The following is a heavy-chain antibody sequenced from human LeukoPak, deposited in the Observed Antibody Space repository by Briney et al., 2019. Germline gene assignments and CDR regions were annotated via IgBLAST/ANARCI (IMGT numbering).Heavy chain of an antibody. J-gene: IGHJ4*02. CDR2: IKQDGSET. Sequence: GGSLRLSCAASGFTFSNYWMSWVRQAPGKGLEWVANIKQDGSETHYVDSVMGRFTISRDNAKNSLYLQMNSLRAEDTGLYHCARDMKGNLDYWGQGTLVTVSS. D-gene: IGHD3-16*01. V-gene: IGHV3-7*01. CDR3: ARDMKGNLDY. CDR1: GFTFSNYW.